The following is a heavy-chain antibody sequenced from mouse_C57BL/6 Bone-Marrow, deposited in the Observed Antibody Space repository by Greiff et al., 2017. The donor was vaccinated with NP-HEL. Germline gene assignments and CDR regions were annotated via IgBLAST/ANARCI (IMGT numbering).Heavy chain of an antibody. J-gene: IGHJ4*01. CDR3: ARDLMDY. CDR2: ISDGGSYT. V-gene: IGHV5-4*01. CDR1: GFTFSSYA. Sequence: EVMLVESGGGLVKPGGSLKLSCAASGFTFSSYAMSWVRQTPEKRLEWVATISDGGSYTYYPDNVKGRFTISRDNAKNNLYLQMSHLKSEDTAMYYCARDLMDYWGQGPSVTVSS.